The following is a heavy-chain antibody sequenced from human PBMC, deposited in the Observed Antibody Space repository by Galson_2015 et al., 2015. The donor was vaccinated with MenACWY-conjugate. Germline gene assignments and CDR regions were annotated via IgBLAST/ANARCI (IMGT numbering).Heavy chain of an antibody. Sequence: SLRLSCAASGLTFRSYGMQWVRQAPGKGLEWVAVISYDGSNIYYGDSVKGRFTISRDNSKNTLYLQMNSLRIEDTAVYYCASPDTSGWSKAFAIWGQGTMVTVSS. V-gene: IGHV3-30*03. J-gene: IGHJ3*02. D-gene: IGHD6-19*01. CDR1: GLTFRSYG. CDR3: ASPDTSGWSKAFAI. CDR2: ISYDGSNI.